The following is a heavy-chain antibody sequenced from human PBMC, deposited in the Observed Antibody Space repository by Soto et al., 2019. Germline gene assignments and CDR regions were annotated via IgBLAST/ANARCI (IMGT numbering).Heavy chain of an antibody. J-gene: IGHJ4*02. CDR1: GGSISSSSYY. CDR2: IYYSGST. V-gene: IGHV4-39*01. CDR3: ASHPLNWSGADS. Sequence: SETLSLTCTVSGGSISSSSYYWGWIRQPPGKGLEWIGSIYYSGSTYYNPSLKSRVTISVDTSKDQFSLKLSSVTAADTGVYYRASHPLNWSGADSWGQGVLVTVSS. D-gene: IGHD1-1*01.